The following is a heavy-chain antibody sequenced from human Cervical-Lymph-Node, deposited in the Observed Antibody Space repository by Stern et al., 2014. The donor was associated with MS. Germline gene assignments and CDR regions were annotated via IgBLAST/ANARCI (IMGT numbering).Heavy chain of an antibody. Sequence: VQLVESVGGLVQPGGSPRLSCVASGFTFSTYGMNWVRQAPGKGLEWLSYIGSSSSTIYYADSVKGRFTISRDNAKNSLYLQMNSLRAEDTAVYYCARLRYGDYGAFDIWGQGTMVTVSS. V-gene: IGHV3-48*01. CDR1: GFTFSTYG. CDR2: IGSSSSTI. J-gene: IGHJ3*02. D-gene: IGHD4-17*01. CDR3: ARLRYGDYGAFDI.